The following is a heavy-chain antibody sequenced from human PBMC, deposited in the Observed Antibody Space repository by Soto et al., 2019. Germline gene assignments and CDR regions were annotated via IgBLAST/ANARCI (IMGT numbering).Heavy chain of an antibody. J-gene: IGHJ6*02. Sequence: SVKVSCKASGGTFSSYAISWVRQAPGQGLEWMGGITPIFGTANYAQKFQGRVTITADESTSTAYMELSSLRSEDTAVYYCARRRGYGGNLGMDVWGQGTTVTVSS. D-gene: IGHD2-21*02. CDR3: ARRRGYGGNLGMDV. V-gene: IGHV1-69*13. CDR1: GGTFSSYA. CDR2: ITPIFGTA.